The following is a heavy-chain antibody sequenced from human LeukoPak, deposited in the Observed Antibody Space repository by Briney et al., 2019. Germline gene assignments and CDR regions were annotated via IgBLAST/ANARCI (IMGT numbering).Heavy chain of an antibody. V-gene: IGHV4-59*01. CDR1: GGSISSYY. CDR2: IYYSGST. Sequence: SETLSLTCTVSGGSISSYYWSWIRQPPGKGLEWIGYIYYSGSTNYSPSLKSRVTISVDTSKNQFSLKLSSVTAADTAVYYCARGRLTYYYASGFMDVWGKGTTVTISS. D-gene: IGHD3-10*01. CDR3: ARGRLTYYYASGFMDV. J-gene: IGHJ6*03.